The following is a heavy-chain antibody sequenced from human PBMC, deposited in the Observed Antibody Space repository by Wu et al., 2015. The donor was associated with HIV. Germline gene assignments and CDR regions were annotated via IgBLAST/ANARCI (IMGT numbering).Heavy chain of an antibody. CDR1: GYTYNTYY. V-gene: IGHV1-2*02. CDR2: INPNSGGT. Sequence: QAQLVQSGPEVKKPGASVKVSCKASGYTYNTYYMHWLRQAPGQGLEWMGWINPNSGGTNYAQSFQTRVDMTRDTSISTFYMELSGLTSDDTAVYYCARFRIGTGYMDVWGQRDHGHRLL. CDR3: ARFRIGTGYMDV. J-gene: IGHJ6*03. D-gene: IGHD1-14*01.